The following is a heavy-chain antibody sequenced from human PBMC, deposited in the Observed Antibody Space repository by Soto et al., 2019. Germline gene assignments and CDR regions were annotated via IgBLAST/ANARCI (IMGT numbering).Heavy chain of an antibody. Sequence: ASVKVSCKASGYTFTSYGISWVRQAPGQGLEWMGWISAYNGNTNYAQKLQGRVTMTTDTSTSTAYMELRSLRSDDTAVYYFARDPIPYYDFCSGSLFDYWGQGTLVTVSS. CDR3: ARDPIPYYDFCSGSLFDY. D-gene: IGHD3-3*01. CDR1: GYTFTSYG. CDR2: ISAYNGNT. V-gene: IGHV1-18*01. J-gene: IGHJ4*02.